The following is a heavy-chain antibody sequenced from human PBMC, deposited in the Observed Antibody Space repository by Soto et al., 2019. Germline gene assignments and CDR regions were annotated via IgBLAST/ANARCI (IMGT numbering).Heavy chain of an antibody. V-gene: IGHV1-2*04. Sequence: ASVKVSCKASGYTFTGYYMHWVRQAPGQGLEWMGWINPNSGGTNYAQKFQGWVTMTRDTSISTAYMELSRLRSDDTAVYYCARVATVTTHGAFDIWGQGTMVTVS. J-gene: IGHJ3*02. CDR2: INPNSGGT. D-gene: IGHD4-17*01. CDR1: GYTFTGYY. CDR3: ARVATVTTHGAFDI.